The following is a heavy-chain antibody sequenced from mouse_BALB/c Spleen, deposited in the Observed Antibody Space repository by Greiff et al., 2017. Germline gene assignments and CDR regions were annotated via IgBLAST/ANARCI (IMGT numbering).Heavy chain of an antibody. Sequence: VKLMESGPGILQPSQTLSLTCSFSGFSLSTSGMGVSWIRQPSGKGLEWLAHIYWDDDKRYNPSLKSRLTISKDTSRNQVFLKITSVDTADTATYYCARRAKLGLYYYAMDYWGQGTSVTVSS. CDR3: ARRAKLGLYYYAMDY. J-gene: IGHJ4*01. CDR1: GFSLSTSGMG. CDR2: IYWDDDK. D-gene: IGHD4-1*01. V-gene: IGHV8-12*01.